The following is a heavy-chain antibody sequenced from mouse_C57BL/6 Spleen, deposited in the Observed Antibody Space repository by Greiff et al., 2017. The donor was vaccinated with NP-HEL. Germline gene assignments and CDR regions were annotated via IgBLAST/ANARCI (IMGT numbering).Heavy chain of an antibody. D-gene: IGHD3-2*02. V-gene: IGHV1-19*01. CDR2: INPYNGGT. J-gene: IGHJ4*01. CDR3: ARGDSSGYVPMDY. Sequence: EVQLQQSGPVLVKPGASVKMSCKASGYTFSDYYMNWVKQSHGKSLEWIGVINPYNGGTSYNQKFKGKATLTVDKSSSTAYMELNSLTSEDSAVYYCARGDSSGYVPMDYWGQGTSVTVSS. CDR1: GYTFSDYY.